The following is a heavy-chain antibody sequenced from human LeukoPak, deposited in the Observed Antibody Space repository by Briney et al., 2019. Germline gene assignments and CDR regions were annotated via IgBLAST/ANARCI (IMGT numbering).Heavy chain of an antibody. J-gene: IGHJ5*02. CDR3: ARDQPVDIVATSLNWFDP. V-gene: IGHV3-33*01. CDR2: IWYDGSNK. Sequence: SGGSLRLSCAASGFTFSSCGMHWVRQAPGKGLEWVAVIWYDGSNKYYADSVKGRFTISRDNSKNTLYLQMNSLRAEDTAVYYCARDQPVDIVATSLNWFDPWGQGTLVTVSS. D-gene: IGHD5-12*01. CDR1: GFTFSSCG.